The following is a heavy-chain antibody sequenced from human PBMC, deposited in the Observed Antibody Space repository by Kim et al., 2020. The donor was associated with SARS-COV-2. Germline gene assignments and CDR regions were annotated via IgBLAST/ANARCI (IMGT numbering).Heavy chain of an antibody. Sequence: GGSLRLSCSASGFTFDDYAIHWVRQAPGKGLEWVSGISWNSDSIAYAGSVKGRFTISRDNARNSLYLQMDSLRPEDTALYYCAKRSRAHYDFWSGFHDA. J-gene: IGHJ3*01. CDR2: ISWNSDSI. D-gene: IGHD3-3*01. V-gene: IGHV3-9*01. CDR3: AKRSRAHYDFWSGFHDA. CDR1: GFTFDDYA.